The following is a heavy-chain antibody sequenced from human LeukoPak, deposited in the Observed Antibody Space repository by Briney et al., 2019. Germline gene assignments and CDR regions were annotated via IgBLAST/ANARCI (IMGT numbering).Heavy chain of an antibody. J-gene: IGHJ5*02. Sequence: SQTLSLTCTVSGGSISSGDYYWSWIRQPPGKGLEWIGYIYYSGSTYYNPSLKSRVTISVDRSKNQFSLKLSSVTAADTAVYYCARGSVVPAATSNWFDPWGQGTLVTVSS. CDR2: IYYSGST. CDR1: GGSISSGDYY. CDR3: ARGSVVPAATSNWFDP. V-gene: IGHV4-30-4*01. D-gene: IGHD2-2*01.